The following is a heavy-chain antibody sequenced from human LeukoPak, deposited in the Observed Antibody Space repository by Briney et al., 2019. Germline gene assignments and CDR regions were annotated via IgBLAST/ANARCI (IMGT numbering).Heavy chain of an antibody. Sequence: GGSLRLSCAASGFTLSDYYMSWIRQAPGKGLEWVSYISSSGSTIYYADSVKGRFTISRDSAKNSLYLQMNSLRAEDTAVYYCAREAASNNFDYWGQGTLVTVSS. CDR2: ISSSGSTI. J-gene: IGHJ4*02. V-gene: IGHV3-11*04. CDR1: GFTLSDYY. CDR3: AREAASNNFDY. D-gene: IGHD6-13*01.